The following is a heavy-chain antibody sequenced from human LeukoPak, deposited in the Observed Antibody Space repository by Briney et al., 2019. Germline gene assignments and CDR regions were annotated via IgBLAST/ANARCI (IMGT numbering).Heavy chain of an antibody. CDR2: IYNSGRT. D-gene: IGHD6-19*01. CDR1: GGSISTYY. V-gene: IGHV4-59*01. Sequence: SETLSLTCTVSGGSISTYYWSWLRQPPGKGLEWIGYIYNSGRTNYNPSLESRVTISVDTSKNQFSLKLNSVTAADTTVYYCARGAYSSAWYTFYYYGMDVWGQGTTVTVS. J-gene: IGHJ6*02. CDR3: ARGAYSSAWYTFYYYGMDV.